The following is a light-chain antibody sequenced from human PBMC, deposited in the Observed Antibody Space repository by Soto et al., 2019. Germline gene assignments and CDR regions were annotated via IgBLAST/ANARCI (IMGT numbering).Light chain of an antibody. J-gene: IGLJ2*01. CDR1: SSDVGGYNY. Sequence: QSALTQPPSASGSPGQSVTISCTGTSSDVGGYNYVSWYQQHPGKAPKLMIYEVSKRPSGVPDRFSGSKSGNPASLTVSGRQAEDEADYYCSSSSDSNNLVLGGGTQVTVL. V-gene: IGLV2-8*01. CDR3: SSSSDSNNLV. CDR2: EVS.